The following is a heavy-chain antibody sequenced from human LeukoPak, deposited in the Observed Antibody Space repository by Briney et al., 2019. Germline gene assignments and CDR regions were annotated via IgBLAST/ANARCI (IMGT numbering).Heavy chain of an antibody. D-gene: IGHD3-10*01. Sequence: GESLMISCKGSGYSFTSYWISWVRQMPGKGLEWMGRIDPSDSYTNYSPSFQGHVTISADKSISTAYLQWSSLKASDTAMYYCARHPQGGSGATNWFDPWGQGTLVTVSS. J-gene: IGHJ5*02. CDR3: ARHPQGGSGATNWFDP. V-gene: IGHV5-10-1*01. CDR1: GYSFTSYW. CDR2: IDPSDSYT.